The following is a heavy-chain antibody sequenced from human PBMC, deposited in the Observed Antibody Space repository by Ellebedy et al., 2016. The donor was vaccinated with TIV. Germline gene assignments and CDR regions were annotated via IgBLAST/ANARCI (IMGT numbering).Heavy chain of an antibody. J-gene: IGHJ1*01. CDR1: GFTFSNAW. CDR2: IKPKTDGGTT. CDR3: RAIVVMTTDEYFQQ. Sequence: GGSLRLSXAASGFTFSNAWMTWVRQAPGKGLEWVGRIKPKTDGGTTDYAAPVEGRFTISRDDSKNTLYLQMNSLKTEDTGVYYCRAIVVMTTDEYFQQWGRGTPVTVSS. V-gene: IGHV3-15*01. D-gene: IGHD3-22*01.